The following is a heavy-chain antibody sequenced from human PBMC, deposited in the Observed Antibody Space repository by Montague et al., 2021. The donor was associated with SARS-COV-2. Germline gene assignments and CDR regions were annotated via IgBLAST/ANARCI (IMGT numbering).Heavy chain of an antibody. CDR1: GGSISSYY. D-gene: IGHD5-12*01. CDR3: PRGYSGYEDPTGFDA. Sequence: SETLSLTCTVSGGSISSYYWNWIWQRQGTGLEWIGYIYYSGSANYNSSLKRPVTISVDTSKNQYSLKLSSVTAADTAVYYCPRGYSGYEDPTGFDAWGQGTLVTVSS. CDR2: IYYSGSA. J-gene: IGHJ5*02. V-gene: IGHV4-59*08.